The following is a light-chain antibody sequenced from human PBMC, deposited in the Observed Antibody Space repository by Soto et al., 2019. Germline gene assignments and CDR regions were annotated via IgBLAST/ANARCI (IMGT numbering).Light chain of an antibody. CDR1: QSVSSSY. Sequence: EIVLTQSPGTLSLSPGERATLSCRASQSVSSSYLAWYQQKPGQAPRLLIYGESRRATGIPDRFSGSGSGTDFTLTISRLEPEDFAVYYCQQYGSSPPWTFGQGTKVDIK. CDR2: GES. CDR3: QQYGSSPPWT. J-gene: IGKJ1*01. V-gene: IGKV3-20*01.